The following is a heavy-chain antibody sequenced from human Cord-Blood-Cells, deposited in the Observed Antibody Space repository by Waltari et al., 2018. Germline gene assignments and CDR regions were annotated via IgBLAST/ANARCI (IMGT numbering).Heavy chain of an antibody. CDR3: ARPRGSYYAFDI. J-gene: IGHJ3*02. CDR2: IYYSGST. D-gene: IGHD1-26*01. CDR1: GGSISSSSYY. Sequence: QLQLQESGPGLVKPSETLSLTCTVSGGSISSSSYYWGWIRQPPGKGLEWIGSIYYSGSTYYNPSLKSRVTISVDTSKNQFSLKLSSVTAADTAVYYCARPRGSYYAFDIWGQGIMVTVSS. V-gene: IGHV4-39*01.